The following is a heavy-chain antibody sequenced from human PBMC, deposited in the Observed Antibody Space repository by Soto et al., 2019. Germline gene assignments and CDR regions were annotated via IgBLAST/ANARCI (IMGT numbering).Heavy chain of an antibody. Sequence: GESLRLSCSASGFVFSSSWMHWVRQAPGKGRVWVSRINGDGSTTTYADFVKGRFTISRDNAKNTVTLQMNSLRAEDTAVYYCARINYYDSSGYYFTAFDMWGQGTMVTVSS. CDR2: INGDGSTT. CDR1: GFVFSSSW. J-gene: IGHJ3*02. D-gene: IGHD3-22*01. V-gene: IGHV3-74*01. CDR3: ARINYYDSSGYYFTAFDM.